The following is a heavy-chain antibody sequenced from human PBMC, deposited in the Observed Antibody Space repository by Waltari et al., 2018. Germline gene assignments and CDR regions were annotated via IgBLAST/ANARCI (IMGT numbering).Heavy chain of an antibody. CDR3: AKDTTSSSYYFMDA. J-gene: IGHJ6*03. V-gene: IGHV3-33*06. D-gene: IGHD6-6*01. CDR1: GFPFGVFG. CDR2: TGHEDKNR. Sequence: QVHLVESGGGVVQPGRSLRLSCAASGFPFGVFGMHWVRQAPGKGLEWVAVTGHEDKNRNYADSVKGRFTISRDNFKNTLYLQMNSLRADDTAIYYCAKDTTSSSYYFMDAWGKGTTVTVSS.